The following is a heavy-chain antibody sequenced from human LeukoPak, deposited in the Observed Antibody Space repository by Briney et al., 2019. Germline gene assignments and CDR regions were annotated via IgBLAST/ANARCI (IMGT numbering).Heavy chain of an antibody. V-gene: IGHV3-7*03. D-gene: IGHD5-18*01. Sequence: PGGSLRLSCAASEFTFPMYWMSWVRQAPGKGLEWVADIKQDGSEKYYVDSVKGRFTISRDNAKNSLYLQMNSLRAEDTALYYCAVMTAMVNFGYWGQGTLVTVSS. CDR1: EFTFPMYW. CDR3: AVMTAMVNFGY. CDR2: IKQDGSEK. J-gene: IGHJ4*02.